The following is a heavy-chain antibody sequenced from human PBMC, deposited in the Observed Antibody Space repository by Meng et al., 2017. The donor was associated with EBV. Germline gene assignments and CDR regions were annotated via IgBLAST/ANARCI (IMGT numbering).Heavy chain of an antibody. V-gene: IGHV1-2*06. CDR1: GYTFTGYY. CDR2: INPNSGGT. Sequence: QLQLVRSGAEVKKPGASVKVSCKASGYTFTGYYMHWVRQAPGQGLEWMGRINPNSGGTNYAQKFQGRVTMTRDTSISTAYMELSRLRSDDTAVYYCARVGIAVAGTGDYWGQGTLVTVSS. J-gene: IGHJ4*02. CDR3: ARVGIAVAGTGDY. D-gene: IGHD6-19*01.